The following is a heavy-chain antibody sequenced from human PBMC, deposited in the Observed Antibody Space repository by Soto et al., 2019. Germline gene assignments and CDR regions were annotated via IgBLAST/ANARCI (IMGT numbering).Heavy chain of an antibody. CDR2: ISYDGSNK. CDR3: ARDRAVAGTRRGFSFSIDY. V-gene: IGHV3-30-3*01. D-gene: IGHD6-19*01. J-gene: IGHJ4*02. Sequence: GGSLRLSCAASGFTFSSYAMHWVRQAPGKGLEWVAVISYDGSNKYYADSVKGQFTISRDNSKNTLDLQMNSLRAEDTAVYYCARDRAVAGTRRGFSFSIDYWGQGTLVTVSS. CDR1: GFTFSSYA.